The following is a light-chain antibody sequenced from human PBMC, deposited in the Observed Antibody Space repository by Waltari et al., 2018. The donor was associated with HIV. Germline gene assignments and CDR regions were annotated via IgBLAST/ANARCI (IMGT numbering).Light chain of an antibody. V-gene: IGLV2-11*01. CDR1: SSDGGDYNY. CDR3: CSYAGTYTWV. J-gene: IGLJ3*02. Sequence: HSALTQPRSVSGSPGQSVTISCTGTSSDGGDYNYVSWYQQHPGKAPTLLIFDITKRPSGVPDRFSGSKSGNTASLTISGLHLEDEANYYCCSYAGTYTWVFGGGTTLTVL. CDR2: DIT.